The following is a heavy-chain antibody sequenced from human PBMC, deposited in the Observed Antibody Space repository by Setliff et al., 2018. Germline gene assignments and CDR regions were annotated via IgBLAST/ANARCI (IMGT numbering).Heavy chain of an antibody. V-gene: IGHV4-4*07. Sequence: SETLSLTCTVSGGSISSYYWSWNRQPAGKGLEWIGRIYTSGSTNYNPSLKSRVTMSVDTSKNQFSLKLSPVTAADTAVYSCVSGLHDAFYIWGQGTMVTVSS. CDR1: GGSISSYY. CDR2: IYTSGST. J-gene: IGHJ3*02. CDR3: VSGLHDAFYI.